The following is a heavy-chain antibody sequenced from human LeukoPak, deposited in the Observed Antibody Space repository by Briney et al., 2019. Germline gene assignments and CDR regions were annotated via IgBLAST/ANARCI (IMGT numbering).Heavy chain of an antibody. CDR1: GGSVSSGSYY. J-gene: IGHJ3*02. V-gene: IGHV4-61*01. CDR2: IYYSGST. Sequence: KPSETLSLTCTVSGGSVSSGSYYWSWVRKPPGKGLEWIGYIYYSGSTNYNPSLKSRVTISVDTSKNQFPLKLSSVTAADTAVYYCARADIVVVPAAKDDAFDIWGQGTMVTVSS. CDR3: ARADIVVVPAAKDDAFDI. D-gene: IGHD2-2*01.